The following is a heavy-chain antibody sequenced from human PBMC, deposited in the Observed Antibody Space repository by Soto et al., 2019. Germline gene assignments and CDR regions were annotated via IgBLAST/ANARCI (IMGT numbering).Heavy chain of an antibody. Sequence: SVKVSCKSSGGTFSSYASSCVLQDPRQGLQWMGGIIPIFGTANYAQKFQGRDTITADKSTSTAYMELSSLRSEDTAAYYCAVTRNKDRRYGIDYWGQGTPVTVSS. V-gene: IGHV1-69*06. CDR3: AVTRNKDRRYGIDY. J-gene: IGHJ4*01. CDR1: GGTFSSYA. D-gene: IGHD4-17*01. CDR2: IIPIFGTA.